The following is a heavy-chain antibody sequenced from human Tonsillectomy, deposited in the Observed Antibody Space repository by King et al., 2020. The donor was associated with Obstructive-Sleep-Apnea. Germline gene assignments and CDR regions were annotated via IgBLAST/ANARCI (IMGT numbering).Heavy chain of an antibody. CDR3: AWGLDY. D-gene: IGHD3-16*01. J-gene: IGHJ4*02. CDR1: GFTFSTSA. V-gene: IGHV3-48*04. Sequence: VQLVESGGGLVQPGGSLRLSCAASGFTFSTSAMNWVRQAPGNGREWVSSIGGGSSTIYYADAVKGRFTISIDNAKNSLYLHMNSLRADDTAVYYCAWGLDYWGQGTLVTVSS. CDR2: IGGGSSTI.